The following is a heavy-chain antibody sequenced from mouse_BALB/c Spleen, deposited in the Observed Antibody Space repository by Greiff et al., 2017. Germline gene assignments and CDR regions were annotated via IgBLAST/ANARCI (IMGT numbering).Heavy chain of an antibody. Sequence: EVQLQQSGAGLVKPGASVKVSCTASGFSFTDYNMSWVQQSHGKSLEWIGYIDPYNGGTSYNQKFKGKATLTVDKSSSTAFMHLNSLTSEDSAVYYCARDYDYGMDYWGQGTSVTVSS. J-gene: IGHJ4*01. CDR1: GFSFTDYN. V-gene: IGHV1S135*01. CDR3: ARDYDYGMDY. CDR2: IDPYNGGT. D-gene: IGHD2-4*01.